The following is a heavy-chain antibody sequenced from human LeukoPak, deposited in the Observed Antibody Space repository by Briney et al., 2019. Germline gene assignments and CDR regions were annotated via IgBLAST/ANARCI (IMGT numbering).Heavy chain of an antibody. CDR1: GGTFSSYA. V-gene: IGHV1-69*05. Sequence: SSVKVSCKASGGTFSSYAISWVRQAPGQGLEWMGRIIPIFGTANYAQKFQGRVTITTDESTSTAYMELSSLRSEDTAVYYCARVRSGYQYYFDYWGQGTLVTVSS. D-gene: IGHD3-22*01. CDR2: IIPIFGTA. CDR3: ARVRSGYQYYFDY. J-gene: IGHJ4*02.